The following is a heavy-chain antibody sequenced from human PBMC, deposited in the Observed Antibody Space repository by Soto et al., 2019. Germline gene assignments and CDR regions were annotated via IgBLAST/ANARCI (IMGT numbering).Heavy chain of an antibody. J-gene: IGHJ5*02. Sequence: PGGSLRLSCAASGFTFSSYAMSWVRQAPGKGLEWVSAISGSGGSTYYADSVKGRFTISRDNSKNTLYLQMNSLRAEDTAVYYCAKFGSDIVLVSWFDPWGQGTLVTVSS. CDR2: ISGSGGST. D-gene: IGHD2-2*01. CDR3: AKFGSDIVLVSWFDP. CDR1: GFTFSSYA. V-gene: IGHV3-23*01.